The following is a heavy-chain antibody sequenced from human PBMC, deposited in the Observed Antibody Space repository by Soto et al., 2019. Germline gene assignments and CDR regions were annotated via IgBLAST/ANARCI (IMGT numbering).Heavy chain of an antibody. V-gene: IGHV4-4*07. J-gene: IGHJ4*02. D-gene: IGHD1-26*01. CDR2: VYPSGHT. Sequence: PSETLSLTCSLSGDSISSYSWTRRRQTAGSGLDWIGLVYPSGHTEYRSSFETRVTVSVDMSANKFFRELRSVTAADTAVYRCARERREKWSYEGCWGQGTRVAAAS. CDR3: ARERREKWSYEGC. CDR1: GDSISSYS.